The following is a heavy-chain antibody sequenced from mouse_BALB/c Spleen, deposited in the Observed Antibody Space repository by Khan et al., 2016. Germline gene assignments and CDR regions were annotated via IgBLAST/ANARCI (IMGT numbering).Heavy chain of an antibody. Sequence: VQLKQSGAELVKPGASVKLSCTASGFNIKDTYMHWVRQRPEQGLEWIGRIDPANGNIRYDPKFQGKATITADTSSNTAYLQLSSLTSEDTAVYYCARRGPIYYYGSTYGYWGQGTTLTVSS. CDR3: ARRGPIYYYGSTYGY. D-gene: IGHD1-1*01. V-gene: IGHV14-3*02. J-gene: IGHJ2*01. CDR1: GFNIKDTY. CDR2: IDPANGNI.